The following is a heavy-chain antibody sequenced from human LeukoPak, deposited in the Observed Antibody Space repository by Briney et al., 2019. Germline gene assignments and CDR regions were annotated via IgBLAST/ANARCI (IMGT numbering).Heavy chain of an antibody. Sequence: GESLKISCQGSGDTFATYWIAWVRQMPGKGLELMGSIFPFDSDTRYSPSFQGQVTFSADKSINTAYLQWSSLKASDTAMYYCARHRLEVDFFDYWGQGTLVTVSS. V-gene: IGHV5-51*01. CDR3: ARHRLEVDFFDY. J-gene: IGHJ4*02. CDR1: GDTFATYW. D-gene: IGHD2-15*01. CDR2: IFPFDSDT.